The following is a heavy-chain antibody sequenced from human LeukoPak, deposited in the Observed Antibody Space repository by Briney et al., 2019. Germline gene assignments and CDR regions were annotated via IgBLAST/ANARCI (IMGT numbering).Heavy chain of an antibody. CDR1: GGSFSGYY. Sequence: SETLSLTCAVYGGSFSGYYWSWIRQPPGKGLEWMGEINHSGSTNYNPSLKTRVTISVDTSKNQFSLKLSSVTAADTAVYYCARGRFQDYWGQGTLVTVSS. D-gene: IGHD2-21*01. V-gene: IGHV4-34*01. CDR2: INHSGST. J-gene: IGHJ4*02. CDR3: ARGRFQDY.